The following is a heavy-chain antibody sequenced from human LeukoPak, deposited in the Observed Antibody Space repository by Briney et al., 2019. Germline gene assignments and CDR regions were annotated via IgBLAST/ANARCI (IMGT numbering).Heavy chain of an antibody. CDR3: ARESRVLIGDGYYLDS. J-gene: IGHJ4*02. CDR1: GGSFSGYY. Sequence: SETLSLTCAVYGGSFSGYYWSWIRQPPGKGLEWIGEINHSGSTNYNPSLKSRVTISVDTSKNQFSLKLTSVTAADTAVYYCARESRVLIGDGYYLDSWGPGTLVTVSS. D-gene: IGHD3-3*01. V-gene: IGHV4-34*01. CDR2: INHSGST.